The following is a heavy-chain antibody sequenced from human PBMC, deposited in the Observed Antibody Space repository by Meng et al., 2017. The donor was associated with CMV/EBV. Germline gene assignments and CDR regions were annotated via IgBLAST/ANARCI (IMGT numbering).Heavy chain of an antibody. CDR1: GFTFSRYN. J-gene: IGHJ4*02. CDR3: ARDFVLGQWLAPLDR. Sequence: GGSLRLSCATSGFTFSRYNMNWVRQAPGKGLEGISYISSSSSTIYYADSVKGRFTISRDNARNSLYLQMDSRTAEDTAVYYCARDFVLGQWLAPLDRWGQGTLVTVSS. D-gene: IGHD6-19*01. CDR2: ISSSSSTI. V-gene: IGHV3-48*04.